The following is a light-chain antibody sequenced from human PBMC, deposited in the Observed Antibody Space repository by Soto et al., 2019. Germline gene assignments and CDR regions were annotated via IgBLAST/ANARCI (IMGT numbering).Light chain of an antibody. V-gene: IGLV2-14*01. CDR2: EVS. J-gene: IGLJ3*02. Sequence: QSVLTQPASVSGSPGQSITISCTGTSSDIGGYNYVSWYQQHPDKAPKLMIYEVSKRPSGVSNRFSASKSGNTASLTISGLQAEDEADYYCCSYTSTTTRLFGGGTQLTVL. CDR1: SSDIGGYNY. CDR3: CSYTSTTTRL.